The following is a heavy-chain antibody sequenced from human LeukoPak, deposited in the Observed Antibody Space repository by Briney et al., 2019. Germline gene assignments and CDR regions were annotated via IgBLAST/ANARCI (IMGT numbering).Heavy chain of an antibody. CDR3: AKVANYYDFWSGNYDAFDI. Sequence: GGSLRLSCAASGFTFSSYAMSWVRQAPGKGLEWVSAISGSGGSTYYADSVKGRFIISRDNSKNTLYLQMNSLRAEDTAVYYCAKVANYYDFWSGNYDAFDIWGQGTMVTVSS. D-gene: IGHD3-3*01. CDR1: GFTFSSYA. J-gene: IGHJ3*02. CDR2: ISGSGGST. V-gene: IGHV3-23*01.